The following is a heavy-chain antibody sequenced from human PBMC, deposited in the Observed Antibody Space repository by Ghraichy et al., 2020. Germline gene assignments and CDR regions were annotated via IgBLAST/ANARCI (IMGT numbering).Heavy chain of an antibody. CDR2: ISGSGGST. J-gene: IGHJ6*03. V-gene: IGHV3-23*01. CDR1: GFTFSSYG. Sequence: GGSLRLSCAASGFTFSSYGMSWVRQAPGEGLEWVSAISGSGGSTYYADSVKGRSTISRDNSKNTLYLQMNSLIAEDTAVYYCAKGEAVAGYYYYYMDVWGKGATVTVSS. CDR3: AKGEAVAGYYYYYMDV. D-gene: IGHD6-19*01.